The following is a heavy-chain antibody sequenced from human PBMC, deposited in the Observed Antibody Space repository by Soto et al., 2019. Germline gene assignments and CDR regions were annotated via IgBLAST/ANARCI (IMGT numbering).Heavy chain of an antibody. V-gene: IGHV3-33*01. J-gene: IGHJ4*02. D-gene: IGHD2-15*01. CDR1: GFIFNEYG. Sequence: GGSLRLSCAASGFIFNEYGMHWVRQAPGKGLEWVAVIWYDGSNKYYADSVKGRFTFSRVNSKNTMSLQMNSLRVEDTAIYYCARWGCSGSNCNLNQRSFDLWGQGTLVTVSS. CDR3: ARWGCSGSNCNLNQRSFDL. CDR2: IWYDGSNK.